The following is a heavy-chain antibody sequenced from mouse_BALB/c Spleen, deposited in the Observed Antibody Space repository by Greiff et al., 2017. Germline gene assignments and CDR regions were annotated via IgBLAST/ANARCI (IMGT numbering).Heavy chain of an antibody. D-gene: IGHD2-1*01. CDR3: ASGIYYGNYYYAMDY. Sequence: VQLKQSGPELVKPGASVKISCKASGYTFTDYNMHWVKQSHGKSLEWIGYIYPYNGGTGYNQKFKSKATLTVDNSSSTAYMELRSLTSEDSAVYYCASGIYYGNYYYAMDYWGQGTSVTVSS. J-gene: IGHJ4*01. CDR2: IYPYNGGT. CDR1: GYTFTDYN. V-gene: IGHV1S29*02.